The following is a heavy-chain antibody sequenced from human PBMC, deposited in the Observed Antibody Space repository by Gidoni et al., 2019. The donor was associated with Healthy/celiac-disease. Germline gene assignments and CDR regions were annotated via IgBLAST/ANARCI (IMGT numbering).Heavy chain of an antibody. J-gene: IGHJ4*02. D-gene: IGHD3-22*01. CDR3: ARGWDYYDSSGYSPH. CDR1: GYTLTGYY. Sequence: QVQLVQSGAEVKKPGASVKVSCKASGYTLTGYYMHWVRQAPGQGLAWMGWINPNSGGTNYAQKVQGRVTMTRDTSISTAYMELSRLRSDDTAVYYCARGWDYYDSSGYSPHWGQGTLVTVSS. V-gene: IGHV1-2*02. CDR2: INPNSGGT.